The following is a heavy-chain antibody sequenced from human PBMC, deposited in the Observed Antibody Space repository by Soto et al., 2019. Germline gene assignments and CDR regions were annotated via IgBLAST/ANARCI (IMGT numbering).Heavy chain of an antibody. CDR1: GYTFTSYG. CDR3: ARSRDIYDFWSGYPTSDY. CDR2: ISAYNGNT. V-gene: IGHV1-18*01. D-gene: IGHD3-3*01. J-gene: IGHJ4*02. Sequence: ASVKVSCKASGYTFTSYGISWVRQAPGQGLEWMGWISAYNGNTNYAQKLQGRVTMTTDTSTSTAYMELRSLRSDDTAVYYCARSRDIYDFWSGYPTSDYWGQGTLVTVS.